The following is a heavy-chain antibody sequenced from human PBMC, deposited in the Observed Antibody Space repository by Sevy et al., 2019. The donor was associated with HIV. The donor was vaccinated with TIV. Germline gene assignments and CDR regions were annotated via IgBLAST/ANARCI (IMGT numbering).Heavy chain of an antibody. D-gene: IGHD6-19*01. J-gene: IGHJ6*03. Sequence: GGSLRLSCAASGFTFSDHYMDWVRQAPGKGLEWVGRTRNKGNSYTTEYAASVKGRFTISRDDSKNSLYLQMNSLKTEDTAVYYCAREEVAAFDYYYYMDVWGKGTTVTVSS. CDR3: AREEVAAFDYYYYMDV. V-gene: IGHV3-72*01. CDR1: GFTFSDHY. CDR2: TRNKGNSYTT.